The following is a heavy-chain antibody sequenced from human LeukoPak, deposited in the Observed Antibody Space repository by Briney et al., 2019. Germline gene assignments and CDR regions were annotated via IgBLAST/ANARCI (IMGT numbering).Heavy chain of an antibody. CDR1: GGSFSGYY. V-gene: IGHV4-34*01. Sequence: SETLSLTCAVYGGSFSGYYWSWIRQPPGRGLEWIGEINHSGSTNYNPSLKSRVTISVDTSKNQFSLKLSSVTAADTAVYYCARSKTTVVRRHAFDIWGQGTMVTVSS. J-gene: IGHJ3*02. CDR2: INHSGST. CDR3: ARSKTTVVRRHAFDI. D-gene: IGHD4-23*01.